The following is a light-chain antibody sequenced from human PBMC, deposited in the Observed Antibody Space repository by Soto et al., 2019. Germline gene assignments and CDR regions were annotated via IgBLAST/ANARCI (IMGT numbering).Light chain of an antibody. J-gene: IGKJ5*01. CDR2: GSF. Sequence: IGMTHSPVTLSASPWEIATLSCRASQSVDNNVAWYQHKPGQAPRLLIVGSFARATGIPARFSGSGSGSEFTLTISGLQSEDFAVYYCQQYNDRPPITFGQATRLEIK. CDR1: QSVDNN. V-gene: IGKV3-15*01. CDR3: QQYNDRPPIT.